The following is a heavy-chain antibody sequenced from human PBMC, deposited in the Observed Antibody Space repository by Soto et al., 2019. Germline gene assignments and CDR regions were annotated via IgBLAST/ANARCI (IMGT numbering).Heavy chain of an antibody. J-gene: IGHJ6*02. Sequence: GASVKVSCKASGYTFTSYGISWVRQAPGQGLEWMGWISAYNGNTNYAQKLQGRVTMTTDTSTSTAYMELRSLRSEDTAVYYCARNYGATGYYYYGMDVWGQGATVTVSS. CDR3: ARNYGATGYYYYGMDV. CDR1: GYTFTSYG. CDR2: ISAYNGNT. D-gene: IGHD1-7*01. V-gene: IGHV1-18*01.